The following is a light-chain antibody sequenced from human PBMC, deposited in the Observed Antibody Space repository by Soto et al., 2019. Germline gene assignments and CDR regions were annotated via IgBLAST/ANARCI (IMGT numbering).Light chain of an antibody. Sequence: EIVLTQSPGTLFLSPGQRATLSCRASQGVSSTYLAWYQQKPGQAPSLLIYGASNRATGIPDRFSGRGSGTDFTLTISRLEPEDFAVYYCHHYGSSRSSFTFGQGTKLEIK. CDR3: HHYGSSRSSFT. CDR1: QGVSSTY. V-gene: IGKV3-20*01. CDR2: GAS. J-gene: IGKJ2*01.